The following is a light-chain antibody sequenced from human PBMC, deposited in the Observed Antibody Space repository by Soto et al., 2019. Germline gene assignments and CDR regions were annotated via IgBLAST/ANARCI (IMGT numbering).Light chain of an antibody. CDR2: IND. CDR3: AAWDDSLNAL. CDR1: SSNIGDNP. V-gene: IGLV1-44*01. Sequence: SVRTQPRSACGTPGQSIAISCSGSSSNIGDNPVNWYQQLPGAAPKLLIYINDQRPSGVPDRFSGSKSGTSASLAISGLQPEDEADYYCAAWDDSLNALFGTGTKV. J-gene: IGLJ1*01.